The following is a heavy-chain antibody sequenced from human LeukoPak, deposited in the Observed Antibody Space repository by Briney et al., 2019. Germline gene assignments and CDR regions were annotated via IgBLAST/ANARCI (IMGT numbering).Heavy chain of an antibody. D-gene: IGHD3-3*01. CDR1: GGSISSGGYY. CDR3: AREFLYYDFWSGSPYQNWFDP. Sequence: SQTLSLTCTVSGGSISSGGYYWSWIRQHPGKGLEWIGYIYYSGSTNYNPSLKSRVTISVDTSKNQFSLKLSSVTAADTAVYYCAREFLYYDFWSGSPYQNWFDPWGQGTLVTVSS. CDR2: IYYSGST. J-gene: IGHJ5*02. V-gene: IGHV4-61*08.